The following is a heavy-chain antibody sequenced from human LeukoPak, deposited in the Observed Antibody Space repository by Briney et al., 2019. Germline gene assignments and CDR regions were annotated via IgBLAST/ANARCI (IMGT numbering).Heavy chain of an antibody. V-gene: IGHV1-8*02. CDR3: ARGHGVGGDF. Sequence: ASVKVSCKASGYTFTSYDINWVRQAPGQGLEWMGWMSPNSGNTGYAQRFQGRVTMTRDTSITTAYMELSSLVSEDTAVYYCARGHGVGGDFWGQGTLVTVSS. D-gene: IGHD1-26*01. J-gene: IGHJ4*02. CDR2: MSPNSGNT. CDR1: GYTFTSYD.